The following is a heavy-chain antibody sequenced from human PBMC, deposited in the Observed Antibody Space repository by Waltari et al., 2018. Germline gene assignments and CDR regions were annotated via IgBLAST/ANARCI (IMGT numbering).Heavy chain of an antibody. CDR2: INPNSGGT. CDR3: ARVGGGYCGGDCYSTGLACDY. V-gene: IGHV1-2*02. Sequence: QVQLVQSGAEVKKPGASVKVSCKASGYTFTGYYMHWVRQAPGQGLEWMGWINPNSGGTNYAQKFQGRVTMTRDTSISTAYMELSRLRSDDTAVYYCARVGGGYCGGDCYSTGLACDYWGQGTLVTVSS. D-gene: IGHD2-21*01. CDR1: GYTFTGYY. J-gene: IGHJ4*02.